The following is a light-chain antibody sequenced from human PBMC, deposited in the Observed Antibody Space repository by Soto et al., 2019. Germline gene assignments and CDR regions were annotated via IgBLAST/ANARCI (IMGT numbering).Light chain of an antibody. Sequence: QSVLTQPPSASGTPGQRVTISCSGSSSNIGSNTVNWYQQLPGTAPKLLIYSNNQRPSGVPDRLSGSKSGTSASLAISGLQSEDEADSYCAAWYDSLNGPVFGGGTKLTVL. CDR3: AAWYDSLNGPV. V-gene: IGLV1-44*01. J-gene: IGLJ2*01. CDR1: SSNIGSNT. CDR2: SNN.